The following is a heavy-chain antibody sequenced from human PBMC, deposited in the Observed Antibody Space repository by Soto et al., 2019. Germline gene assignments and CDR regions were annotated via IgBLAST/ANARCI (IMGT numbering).Heavy chain of an antibody. CDR1: GGSISDVDDY. J-gene: IGHJ4*02. D-gene: IGHD5-18*01. CDR3: ASNSYGYIFYEF. V-gene: IGHV4-30-4*01. Sequence: PSLTLRLTWTVSGGSISDVDDYWSLIRQPPGKGLEWIGYIYYSGSTYYNPSLKSRVTISVDTSKNQFSLKLSSVTAAYTALYYCASNSYGYIFYEFWVQRTLVIVSS. CDR2: IYYSGST.